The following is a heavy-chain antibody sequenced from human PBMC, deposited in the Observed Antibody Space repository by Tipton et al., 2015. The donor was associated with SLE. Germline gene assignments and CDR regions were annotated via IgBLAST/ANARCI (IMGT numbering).Heavy chain of an antibody. V-gene: IGHV4-30-4*08. D-gene: IGHD7-27*01. CDR1: GASINNHIYY. J-gene: IGHJ4*02. CDR3: ARARTGDGGPIDH. Sequence: TLSLTCSVSGASINNHIYYWGWIRQTPGQGLEWIGHISFDGYTKYNSSLKARVTISLDTSNSQFSLQLRSVTAADTAVYYCARARTGDGGPIDHWGQGILVTVSS. CDR2: ISFDGYT.